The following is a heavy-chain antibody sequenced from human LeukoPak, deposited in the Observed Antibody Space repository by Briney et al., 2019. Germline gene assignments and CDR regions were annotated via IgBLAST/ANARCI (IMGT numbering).Heavy chain of an antibody. V-gene: IGHV1-69*05. CDR2: IIPIFGTA. D-gene: IGHD1-26*01. Sequence: SVKVSCKASGGTFSSYAISWVRQAPGQGLEWMGGIIPIFGTASYAQKFQGRVTMTRDTSISTAYMELSRLRSDDTAVYYCARDSFSGSYYGDLDYWGQGTLVTVSS. CDR3: ARDSFSGSYYGDLDY. J-gene: IGHJ4*02. CDR1: GGTFSSYA.